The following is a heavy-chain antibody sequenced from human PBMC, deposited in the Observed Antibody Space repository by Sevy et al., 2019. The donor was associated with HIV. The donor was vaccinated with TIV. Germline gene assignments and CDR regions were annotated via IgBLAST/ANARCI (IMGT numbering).Heavy chain of an antibody. CDR3: TRGVVVITKYYYYYIDV. J-gene: IGHJ6*03. V-gene: IGHV3-15*01. Sequence: GGSLILSCAASGFTFSNAWMSWVRQAPGKGLEWVGHIKSKTNGGTTDYAAPVKGRFTISRDDSKNTLYLQMNSLKTEDTAVYYCTRGVVVITKYYYYYIDVWGKGTTVTVSS. D-gene: IGHD2-21*01. CDR1: GFTFSNAW. CDR2: IKSKTNGGTT.